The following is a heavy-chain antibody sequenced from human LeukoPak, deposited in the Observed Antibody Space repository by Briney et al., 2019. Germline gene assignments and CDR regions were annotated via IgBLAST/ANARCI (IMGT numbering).Heavy chain of an antibody. J-gene: IGHJ4*02. D-gene: IGHD5/OR15-5a*01. V-gene: IGHV4-30-4*01. CDR3: ARHIVSATPPLYYYFDY. CDR2: IYYSGST. CDR1: GGSISSGDYY. Sequence: SQTLSLTCTVSGGSISSGDYYWSWIRQPPGKGLEWIGYIYYSGSTYYNPSLKSRVTISVDTSKNQFSLKLSSVTAADTAVYYCARHIVSATPPLYYYFDYWGQGTLVTVSS.